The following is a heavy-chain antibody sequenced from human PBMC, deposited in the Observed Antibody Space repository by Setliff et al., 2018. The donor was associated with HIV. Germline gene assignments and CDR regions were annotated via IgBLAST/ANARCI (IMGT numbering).Heavy chain of an antibody. CDR1: GGSISSYY. D-gene: IGHD5-18*01. CDR3: ASGEYSYGYRFDY. V-gene: IGHV4-59*01. CDR2: IYYSGST. Sequence: SETLSLTCSVSGGSISSYYWSWIRQPPGKGLEWIGYIYYSGSTNYTPSLKSRVTISVDTSKNQFSLKLSSVTAADTAVYYCASGEYSYGYRFDYWGQGTLVTVSS. J-gene: IGHJ4*02.